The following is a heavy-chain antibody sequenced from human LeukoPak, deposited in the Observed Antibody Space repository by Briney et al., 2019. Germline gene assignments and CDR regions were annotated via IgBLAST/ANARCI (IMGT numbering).Heavy chain of an antibody. V-gene: IGHV3-23*01. D-gene: IGHD6-19*01. CDR3: AKTTTGYSSGRYPGWPVDY. CDR1: GSTFNSYA. J-gene: IGHJ4*02. CDR2: IFGSGGSA. Sequence: GGSLRLSCAASGSTFNSYAMYWVRQAPGEGLEWVSGIFGSGGSAHYADSVKGRFTISRDNSKNTVYLQMNSLRAEDTAVYYCAKTTTGYSSGRYPGWPVDYWGQGALVTVSS.